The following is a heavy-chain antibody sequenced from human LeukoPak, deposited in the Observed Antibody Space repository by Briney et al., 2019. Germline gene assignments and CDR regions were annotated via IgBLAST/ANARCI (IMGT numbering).Heavy chain of an antibody. CDR2: INPKRGDT. J-gene: IGHJ6*03. CDR3: ASGRTIFYYYMDV. Sequence: ASVKVSCKVSGYTLTELSMHWVRQAPGKGLEWMGWINPKRGDTNYAQKFQGRVTMTRDTSISTVYMEVSRLRSDDTAIYYCASGRTIFYYYMDVWGKGTTVTISS. D-gene: IGHD3-3*02. V-gene: IGHV1-2*02. CDR1: GYTLTELS.